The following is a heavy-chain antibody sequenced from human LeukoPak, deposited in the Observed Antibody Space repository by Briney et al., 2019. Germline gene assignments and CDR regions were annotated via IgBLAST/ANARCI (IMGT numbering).Heavy chain of an antibody. V-gene: IGHV5-51*01. CDR2: IYPGDSDT. Sequence: GESLKISRKGSGYSFTSYWIGWVRQMPGKGLEWMGIIYPGDSDTRYSPSFQGQVTISADKSISTAYLQWSSLKASDTAMYYCAREAGYCTNGVCYTGAFDYWGQGTLVTVSS. CDR3: AREAGYCTNGVCYTGAFDY. CDR1: GYSFTSYW. D-gene: IGHD2-8*01. J-gene: IGHJ4*02.